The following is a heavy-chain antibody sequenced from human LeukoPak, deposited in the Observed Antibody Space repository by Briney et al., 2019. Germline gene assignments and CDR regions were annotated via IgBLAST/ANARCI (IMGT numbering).Heavy chain of an antibody. CDR2: MNPNSGNT. V-gene: IGHV1-8*03. Sequence: ASVKVSCKASGYTFTSYDINWVRQATGQGLEWMGWMNPNSGNTGYAQKFQGRVTITRNTSISTAYMELSSLRSEDTAVYYCARGQIHVRFLEWLLPYNWFDPWGQGTLVTVSS. D-gene: IGHD3-3*01. J-gene: IGHJ5*02. CDR3: ARGQIHVRFLEWLLPYNWFDP. CDR1: GYTFTSYD.